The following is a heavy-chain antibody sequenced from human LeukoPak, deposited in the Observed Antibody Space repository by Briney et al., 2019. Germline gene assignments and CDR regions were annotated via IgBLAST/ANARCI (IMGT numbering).Heavy chain of an antibody. V-gene: IGHV1-3*01. CDR1: GYIFTAYN. CDR2: IAPGNGNT. CDR3: ARGAVIAHFDY. J-gene: IGHJ4*02. Sequence: ASVKVSCKASGYIFTAYNIHWVRQAPGQRLEWMGWIAPGNGNTKYSQKFQDRVTLTRDTFATAAYMELSSLTSEGTAVFYCARGAVIAHFDYWGQGTLVTVSS. D-gene: IGHD2-21*01.